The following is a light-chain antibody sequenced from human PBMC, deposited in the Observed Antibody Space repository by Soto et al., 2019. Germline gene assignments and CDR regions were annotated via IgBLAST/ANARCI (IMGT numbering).Light chain of an antibody. V-gene: IGKV1-39*01. CDR1: QSIGDY. CDR2: LTS. Sequence: DIQMTQSPSSLSASVGDRVTITCRASQSIGDYLNWYQQKPGKAPNLLIYLTSNLQSGVPSRFSGSGSGTDFTLTISSLQPEDFATYYCQQSYSTPYTFGQGTKLEIK. J-gene: IGKJ2*01. CDR3: QQSYSTPYT.